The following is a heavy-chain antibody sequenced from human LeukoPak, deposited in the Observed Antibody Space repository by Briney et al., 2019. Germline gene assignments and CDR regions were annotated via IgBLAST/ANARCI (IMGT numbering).Heavy chain of an antibody. V-gene: IGHV1-46*01. CDR1: GYTSTSYY. D-gene: IGHD3-3*01. J-gene: IGHJ5*02. Sequence: ASVKVSCKASGYTSTSYYMYWVRQAPGQGLEWMGIINPSGDNTNYAQKFQGRVTMTRDMSTTTVYMELSSLRSEDTAVYYCARGPHRRTYDRDNWFDPWGQGTLVTVSS. CDR3: ARGPHRRTYDRDNWFDP. CDR2: INPSGDNT.